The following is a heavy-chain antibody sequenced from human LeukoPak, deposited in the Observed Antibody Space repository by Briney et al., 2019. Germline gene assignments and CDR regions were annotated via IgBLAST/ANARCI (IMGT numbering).Heavy chain of an antibody. CDR1: GGSIFSGGYS. V-gene: IGHV4-30-2*01. CDR3: ARGPGPYGYFDY. CDR2: IYLSGSA. D-gene: IGHD3-10*01. J-gene: IGHJ4*02. Sequence: SQTLSLTCAVSGGSIFSGGYSWSWIRQPPGKGLEWIGYIYLSGSAYYNPSLKSRVTISIDTSKNQFSLNLTSVTAADTAVYYCARGPGPYGYFDYWGQGTLVTVSS.